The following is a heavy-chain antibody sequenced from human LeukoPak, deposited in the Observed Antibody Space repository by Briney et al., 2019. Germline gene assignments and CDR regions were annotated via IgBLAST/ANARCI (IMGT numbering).Heavy chain of an antibody. CDR3: AKDIVVVPAAPYFGY. Sequence: GGSLRLSCAASGVTFDDYDMHWVRHAPGKGLEWVSLITGECGSTYYADSVKGRFTISRDNSKNSLYLHMNSLRTEDTALYYCAKDIVVVPAAPYFGYWGQGTLVTVSS. J-gene: IGHJ4*02. CDR2: ITGECGST. CDR1: GVTFDDYD. D-gene: IGHD2-2*01. V-gene: IGHV3-43*02.